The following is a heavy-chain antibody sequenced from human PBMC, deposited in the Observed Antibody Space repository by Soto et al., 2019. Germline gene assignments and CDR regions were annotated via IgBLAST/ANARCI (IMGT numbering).Heavy chain of an antibody. D-gene: IGHD6-13*01. CDR1: GFSLSTSGVG. CDR2: IYWDDDK. J-gene: IGHJ5*02. V-gene: IGHV2-5*02. CDR3: AHRTAAAAYNGLHWFDP. Sequence: QITLKESGPTLVKPTQTLTLTYTFSGFSLSTSGVGVGWIRQPPGKALEWLALIYWDDDKRYSPSLKTRLTITKDTSKNQLVLTMTNMDPVDTATYYCAHRTAAAAYNGLHWFDPWGQGTLVTVSS.